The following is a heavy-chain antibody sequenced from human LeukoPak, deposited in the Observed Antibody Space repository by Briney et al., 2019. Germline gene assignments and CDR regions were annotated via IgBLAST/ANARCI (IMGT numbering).Heavy chain of an antibody. V-gene: IGHV3-21*01. CDR3: ARDLGLLSGDSSPGIDY. Sequence: PGGSLRLSCAASGFTFSSYSMNWVRQAPGKGLEWVSSISSSSSYIYYADSLKGRFTISRDNAKNSLYLHMSSLRAEDTAVYYCARDLGLLSGDSSPGIDYWGQGTLVTVSS. D-gene: IGHD3-22*01. CDR1: GFTFSSYS. J-gene: IGHJ4*02. CDR2: ISSSSSYI.